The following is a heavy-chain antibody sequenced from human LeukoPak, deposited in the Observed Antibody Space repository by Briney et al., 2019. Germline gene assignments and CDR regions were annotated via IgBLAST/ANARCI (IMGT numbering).Heavy chain of an antibody. CDR3: ARTGADYYYYYMDV. J-gene: IGHJ6*03. CDR1: GGSISSSSYY. CDR2: IYYSWST. Sequence: SETLSLTCPVSGGSISSSSYYWGWIRQSPGKGREWFGTIYYSWSTYYNPSLKSRVTISVDTSKKQFSLKLSSVTAADTAVYYCARTGADYYYYYMDVWGKGTTVTVSS. D-gene: IGHD7-27*01. V-gene: IGHV4-39*01.